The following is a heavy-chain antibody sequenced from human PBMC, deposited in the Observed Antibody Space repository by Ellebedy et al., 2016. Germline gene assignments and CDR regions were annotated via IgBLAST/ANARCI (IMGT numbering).Heavy chain of an antibody. J-gene: IGHJ5*02. D-gene: IGHD3-10*01. CDR2: IIPMLNVS. Sequence: SVKVSXXASRGTFSSSDINWLRQAPGQGLEWMGRIIPMLNVSTYAQRFQGRVTISADKVTGTAYMDVMSLRSEDTAVYFCAGDPRLTMVRGVPNWFDPWGQGTLVTVSS. CDR3: AGDPRLTMVRGVPNWFDP. CDR1: RGTFSSSD. V-gene: IGHV1-69*04.